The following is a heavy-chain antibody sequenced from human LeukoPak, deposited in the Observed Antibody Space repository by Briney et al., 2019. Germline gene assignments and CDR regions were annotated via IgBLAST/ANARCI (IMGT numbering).Heavy chain of an antibody. CDR1: GFTLSSYE. V-gene: IGHV3-48*03. CDR3: ARAGTYSSGWPEGFGY. J-gene: IGHJ4*02. D-gene: IGHD6-25*01. CDR2: ISSSGSTI. Sequence: VGSLRLSCAASGFTLSSYEMNCVRQAPGKRLEWVSYISSSGSTIYYADSVKGRFSISRDNAKNSLYLQMNSLRAEDTSVYYCARAGTYSSGWPEGFGYWGQGTLVTVSS.